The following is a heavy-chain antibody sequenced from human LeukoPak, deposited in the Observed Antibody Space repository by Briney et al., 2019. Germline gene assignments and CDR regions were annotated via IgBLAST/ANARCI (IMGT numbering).Heavy chain of an antibody. J-gene: IGHJ4*02. Sequence: SETLSLTCNVSGASITTHYWSWIRQSPGEGLEWIGYADYTGITKYNPSLKSRVAMSLDTSNNQFFLKLDSVTAADTAVYYCAGGYSSDWYFNCWGQGTLVTVSS. CDR1: GASITTHY. CDR2: ADYTGIT. V-gene: IGHV4-59*11. CDR3: AGGYSSDWYFNC. D-gene: IGHD6-19*01.